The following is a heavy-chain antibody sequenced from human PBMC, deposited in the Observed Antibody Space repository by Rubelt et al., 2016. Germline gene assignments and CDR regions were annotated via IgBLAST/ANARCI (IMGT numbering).Heavy chain of an antibody. CDR2: ISAYNGNT. Sequence: QVQLVQSGAEVKKPGASVKVSCKSSGYTFTSYGISWVRQSPGPWLEWMGLISAYNGNTNYAQKLLGRVNRTADTSTSAAYMERRSLGSEDAAVYYCARGVEYYDGWGTNWFDPWGQGTLVTVAS. CDR3: ARGVEYYDGWGTNWFDP. D-gene: IGHD3-10*01. CDR1: GYTFTSYG. V-gene: IGHV1-18*01. J-gene: IGHJ5*02.